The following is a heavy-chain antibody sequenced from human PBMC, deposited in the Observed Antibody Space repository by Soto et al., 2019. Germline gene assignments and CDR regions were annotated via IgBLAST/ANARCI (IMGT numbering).Heavy chain of an antibody. V-gene: IGHV3-30*18. J-gene: IGHJ4*02. CDR2: IIYDGSTK. D-gene: IGHD3-10*01. Sequence: QVQLVESGGGVVQPGRSLRLSCAASGFTFSSYGMHWVRQAPGKGLEWVAVIIYDGSTKYYADSGKGRFTISRDNSKSTLYLQMNSLRAEDTAVYYCAKDRMGAGVRGYFDYWCQGTLVTVSS. CDR3: AKDRMGAGVRGYFDY. CDR1: GFTFSSYG.